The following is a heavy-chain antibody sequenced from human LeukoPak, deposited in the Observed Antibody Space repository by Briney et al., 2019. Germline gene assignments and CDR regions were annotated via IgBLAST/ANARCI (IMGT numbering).Heavy chain of an antibody. D-gene: IGHD6-19*01. Sequence: GGSLRLSCAASGFTFRDYYMTWMRQAPGKGLEWVSYIGTSDTTIYYADSVKGRFTISRDNSKNTLYLQMNSLRAEDTAVYYCARRHRTQAVAGTGGAFDIWGQGTMVTVSS. CDR1: GFTFRDYY. CDR3: ARRHRTQAVAGTGGAFDI. J-gene: IGHJ3*02. V-gene: IGHV3-11*04. CDR2: IGTSDTTI.